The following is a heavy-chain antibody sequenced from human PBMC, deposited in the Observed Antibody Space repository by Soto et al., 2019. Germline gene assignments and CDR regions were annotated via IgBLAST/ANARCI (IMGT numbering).Heavy chain of an antibody. Sequence: PGGSLRLSCTASGFTFSTYNMNWVRQAPGKGLEWVSYIGSSSDTIYYADSVKGRFTISRDNAENSLYLQMDSLRDEDTAVYYCARDVTNQQRPYCSGTSCYAGNFDCWGQGTLVTVSS. CDR1: GFTFSTYN. D-gene: IGHD2-2*01. CDR3: ARDVTNQQRPYCSGTSCYAGNFDC. V-gene: IGHV3-48*02. J-gene: IGHJ4*02. CDR2: IGSSSDTI.